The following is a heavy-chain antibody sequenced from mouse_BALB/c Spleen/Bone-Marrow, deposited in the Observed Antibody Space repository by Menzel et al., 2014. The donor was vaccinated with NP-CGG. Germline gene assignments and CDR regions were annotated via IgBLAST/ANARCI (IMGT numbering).Heavy chain of an antibody. V-gene: IGHV3-2*02. CDR1: GYSITSDYS. D-gene: IGHD2-3*01. CDR3: ARNGYYYYFDY. Sequence: EVKLMESGPGLVKPSQSLSLPCTVTGYSITSDYSCNWIRQFPGNKLEWMGYISYSGSTSYNPSLKSRISITRDTSKNQFFLQLNPVTTEDTATYYCARNGYYYYFDYWGQGTTLTVSS. CDR2: ISYSGST. J-gene: IGHJ2*01.